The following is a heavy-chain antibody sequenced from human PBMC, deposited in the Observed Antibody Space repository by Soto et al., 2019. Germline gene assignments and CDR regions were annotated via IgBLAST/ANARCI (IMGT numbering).Heavy chain of an antibody. CDR1: GDTISTGGYT. D-gene: IGHD3-9*01. CDR2: TYHSGNP. Sequence: SETLSLTCDFSGDTISTGGYTWAWIRQPPGKALEWIGHTYHSGNPYYNPSLKSRVIISVDRSKNQFSLQIHSLRAEDTAIYYCAKKAPLFDWLAPSPDNGMDVWGQGTTVTVSS. CDR3: AKKAPLFDWLAPSPDNGMDV. J-gene: IGHJ6*02. V-gene: IGHV4-30-2*01.